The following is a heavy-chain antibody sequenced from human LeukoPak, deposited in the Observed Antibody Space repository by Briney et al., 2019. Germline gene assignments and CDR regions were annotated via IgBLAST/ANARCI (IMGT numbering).Heavy chain of an antibody. J-gene: IGHJ5*02. CDR1: GFTFSSYA. D-gene: IGHD6-13*01. Sequence: GGSLRLSCAASGFTFSSYAMSWVRQAPGKGLEWVSAISGSGGSTYYADSVKGRLTISRDNSKNTLYLQMNSLRAEDTAVYYCAKVTGIAAAVSNWFDPWGQGTLVTVSS. CDR3: AKVTGIAAAVSNWFDP. V-gene: IGHV3-23*01. CDR2: ISGSGGST.